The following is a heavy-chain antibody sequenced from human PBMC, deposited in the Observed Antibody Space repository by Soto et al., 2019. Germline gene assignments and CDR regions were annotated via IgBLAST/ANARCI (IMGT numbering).Heavy chain of an antibody. J-gene: IGHJ4*02. D-gene: IGHD6-13*01. Sequence: VGSLRLSCAASGFTFSSYAMSWVRQAPGKGLEWVSAISGSGDKTYYADSVKGRITISRDNSKNTLYLQMNSLRAEDTAVYYCAKDGKIAAAGTWVKYFDYWGQGTLVTVSS. CDR3: AKDGKIAAAGTWVKYFDY. V-gene: IGHV3-23*01. CDR2: ISGSGDKT. CDR1: GFTFSSYA.